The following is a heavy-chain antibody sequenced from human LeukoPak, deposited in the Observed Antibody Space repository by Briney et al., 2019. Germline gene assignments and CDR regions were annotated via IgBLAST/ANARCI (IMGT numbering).Heavy chain of an antibody. CDR1: GFTFSNYW. J-gene: IGHJ2*01. CDR3: AKEGSSPGSWYFDL. Sequence: TGGSLRLSCEGSGFTFSNYWMTWVRQAPEKGLEWVANIKPSGSEKHYADSVEGRFTISRDNAKNSLYLQMNSLRAEDTAVCYCAKEGSSPGSWYFDLWGRGTLVTVSS. V-gene: IGHV3-7*03. D-gene: IGHD6-6*01. CDR2: IKPSGSEK.